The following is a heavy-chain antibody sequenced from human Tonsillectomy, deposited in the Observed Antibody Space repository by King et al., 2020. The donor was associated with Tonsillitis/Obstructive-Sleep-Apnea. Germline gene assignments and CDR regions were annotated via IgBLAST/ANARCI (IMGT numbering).Heavy chain of an antibody. V-gene: IGHV1-69*10. Sequence: QLVQSGAEVKKPGSSVKVSCKASGGTFSSYAISWVRQAPGQGLEWMGGIIPILGIANYAQKFQGRVTITAEQSTSTAYMELSSLGSEDTAVYYCARALGALQLWSFDYWGQGTLVTVSS. CDR2: IIPILGIA. CDR3: ARALGALQLWSFDY. J-gene: IGHJ4*02. CDR1: GGTFSSYA. D-gene: IGHD5-18*01.